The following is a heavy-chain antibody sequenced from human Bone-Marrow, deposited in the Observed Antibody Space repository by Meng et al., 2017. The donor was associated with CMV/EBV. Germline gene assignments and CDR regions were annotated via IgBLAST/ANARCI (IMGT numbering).Heavy chain of an antibody. J-gene: IGHJ4*02. Sequence: GESLKISCAASGFTFSHYGMHWVRQAPGQGLEWVAFVQYDGSNKYYADSVKGRFTISRDNSKNTLYLQMNSLSAEDTAVYYCARGGLMDYWGQGTLVTVSS. V-gene: IGHV3-30*02. D-gene: IGHD3-16*01. CDR1: GFTFSHYG. CDR2: VQYDGSNK. CDR3: ARGGLMDY.